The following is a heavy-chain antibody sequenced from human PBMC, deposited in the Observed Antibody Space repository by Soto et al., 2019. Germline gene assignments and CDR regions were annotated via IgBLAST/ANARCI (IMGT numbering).Heavy chain of an antibody. D-gene: IGHD3-22*01. CDR2: ISYDGSNK. J-gene: IGHJ4*02. Sequence: QVQLVESGGGVVQPGRSLRLSCAASGFTFSSYGMHWVRQAPGKGLEWVAVISYDGSNKYYADSVKGRFTISRDNSKNTLYLQMNSLRAEDTAVYYCAKGSYYDSSGYAAVDYWGQGTLVTVSS. CDR1: GFTFSSYG. V-gene: IGHV3-30*18. CDR3: AKGSYYDSSGYAAVDY.